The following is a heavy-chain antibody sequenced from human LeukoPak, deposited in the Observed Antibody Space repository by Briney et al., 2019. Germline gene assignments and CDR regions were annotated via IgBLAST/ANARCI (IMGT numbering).Heavy chain of an antibody. CDR2: IGSNGGST. J-gene: IGHJ4*02. D-gene: IGHD3-10*01. V-gene: IGHV3-64*01. CDR3: AREAYGSGRLFDY. CDR1: GFTFSSYA. Sequence: GGSLRLSCAASGFTFSSYAMHWVRQAPGKGLEYVSAIGSNGGSTYYANSVKGRFTISRDNSKNTLYLQMGSLRAEDMAVYYCAREAYGSGRLFDYWGQGTLVTVSS.